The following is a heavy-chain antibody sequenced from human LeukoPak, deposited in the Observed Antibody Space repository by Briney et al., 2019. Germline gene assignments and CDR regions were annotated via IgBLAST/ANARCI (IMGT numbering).Heavy chain of an antibody. J-gene: IGHJ2*01. V-gene: IGHV1-69*06. CDR2: IIPIFGTA. D-gene: IGHD6-13*01. CDR1: GGTFSSYA. Sequence: SVKVSCKASGGTFSSYAISWVRQAPGQGLEWMGGIIPIFGTANYAQKFQGRVTITADKSTSTAYMELSSLRSEDTAVYYCARLRQQLVLRIWYFDLWGRGTLVTVSS. CDR3: ARLRQQLVLRIWYFDL.